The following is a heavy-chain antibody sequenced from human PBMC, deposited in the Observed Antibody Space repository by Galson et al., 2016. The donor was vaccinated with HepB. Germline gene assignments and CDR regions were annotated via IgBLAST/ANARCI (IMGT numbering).Heavy chain of an antibody. Sequence: SLRLSCAASGFTFKTYAMHWVRQAPGKGLDWVAVIWHDGSKKYFADSTKGRFTVSRDNSKNTLYLQMNSLSVEDTAVYYCARGDPWYSSGWGPDYWAREPWSPSPQ. D-gene: IGHD6-19*01. CDR3: ARGDPWYSSGWGPDY. CDR1: GFTFKTYA. V-gene: IGHV3-33*01. CDR2: IWHDGSKK. J-gene: IGHJ4*02.